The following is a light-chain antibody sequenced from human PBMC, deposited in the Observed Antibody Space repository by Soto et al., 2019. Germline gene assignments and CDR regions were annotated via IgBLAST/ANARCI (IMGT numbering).Light chain of an antibody. V-gene: IGLV1-40*01. CDR2: GNN. CDR3: QSYDSSLSVYV. Sequence: QSVLTQPPSVSGAPGQRVTISCTGSSSNIGAGYDVHWYQQLPGTAPKLLIYGNNNRPSGVPDRFPGSKSGTSASLAITGLQAEDEAGYYCQSYDSSLSVYVFGTGTKLTVL. J-gene: IGLJ1*01. CDR1: SSNIGAGYD.